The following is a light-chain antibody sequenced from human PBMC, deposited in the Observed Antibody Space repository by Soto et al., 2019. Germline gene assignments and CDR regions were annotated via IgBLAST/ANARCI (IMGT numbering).Light chain of an antibody. J-gene: IGLJ1*01. Sequence: QSVLTQPASVSGSPGQSITISCTGTSSDVGGYDYVSWYQQHPGKAPKFMIYEVTNRPSGVSHRFSGSKSANTASLTISGLQAKDEADYYCSSYTSTSTYVFGTGTKVTVL. CDR1: SSDVGGYDY. CDR3: SSYTSTSTYV. CDR2: EVT. V-gene: IGLV2-14*01.